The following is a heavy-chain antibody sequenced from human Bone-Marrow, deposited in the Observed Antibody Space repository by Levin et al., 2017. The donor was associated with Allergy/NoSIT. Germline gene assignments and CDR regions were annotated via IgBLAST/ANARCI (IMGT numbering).Heavy chain of an antibody. CDR3: VRHGPAGHFDY. J-gene: IGHJ4*02. CDR2: ISSSARTV. Sequence: MTGGSLRLSCTASGFTFSDYHMSWIRQAPGKGLEWVSKISSSARTVVHGDSVQGRFAISRDNAKNSMSLQMNSMKADDTAVYYCVRHGPAGHFDYWGQGTLVIVSS. D-gene: IGHD3-10*01. V-gene: IGHV3-11*01. CDR1: GFTFSDYH.